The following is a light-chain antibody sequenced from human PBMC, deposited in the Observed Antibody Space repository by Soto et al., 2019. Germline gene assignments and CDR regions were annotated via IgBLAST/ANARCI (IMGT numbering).Light chain of an antibody. CDR1: QDISSY. CDR3: QQLNSFPLT. Sequence: IQLTQSPSSLSASVGDRVTITCRASQDISSYLVWYQQKAGKAPKLLIYAASTLQSGVPSRFSGSGSGTDFTLTISRLQPEDFATYYCQQLNSFPLTFGGGTKVEIK. CDR2: AAS. V-gene: IGKV1-9*01. J-gene: IGKJ4*01.